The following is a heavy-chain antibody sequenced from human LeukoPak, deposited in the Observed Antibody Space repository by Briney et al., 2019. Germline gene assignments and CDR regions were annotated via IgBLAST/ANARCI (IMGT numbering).Heavy chain of an antibody. J-gene: IGHJ3*02. Sequence: SETLSLTCTVSGGSISSYYWSWIRQPPGKGLEWIGYIYYSGSTNYNPSLKSRVTISVDTSKDRFSLKLSSVTAADTAVYYCARGGITMIVGYAFDIWGQGTMVTVSS. D-gene: IGHD3-22*01. CDR2: IYYSGST. CDR3: ARGGITMIVGYAFDI. V-gene: IGHV4-59*01. CDR1: GGSISSYY.